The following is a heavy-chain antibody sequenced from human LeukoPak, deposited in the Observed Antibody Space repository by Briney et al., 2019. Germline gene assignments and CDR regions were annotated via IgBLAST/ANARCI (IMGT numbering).Heavy chain of an antibody. D-gene: IGHD3-22*01. CDR1: GFTFSSYA. CDR3: ANGDYYDSSGYENFDY. V-gene: IGHV3-30-3*01. Sequence: GGSLRLSCAASGFTFSSYAMHWVRQAPGKGLEWVAVISYDGSNKYYADSVKGRFTISRDNSKNTLYLQMNSLRAEDTAVYYCANGDYYDSSGYENFDYWGQGTLVTVSS. J-gene: IGHJ4*02. CDR2: ISYDGSNK.